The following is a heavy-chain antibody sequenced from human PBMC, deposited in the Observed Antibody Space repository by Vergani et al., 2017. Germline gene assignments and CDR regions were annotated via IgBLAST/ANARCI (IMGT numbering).Heavy chain of an antibody. D-gene: IGHD6-13*01. J-gene: IGHJ6*04. CDR2: IHHSGST. Sequence: QLQLQESGSGLVKPSQTLSLTCAVSGGSISSGGYSWSWIRQPPGKGLGWIGYIHHSGSTYYNPSLRSRVTISVDRSKNQFSLKLSSVTAADTAVYYCARVAAARPLLWDVWGKGTTVTVSS. CDR3: ARVAAARPLLWDV. CDR1: GGSISSGGYS. V-gene: IGHV4-30-2*01.